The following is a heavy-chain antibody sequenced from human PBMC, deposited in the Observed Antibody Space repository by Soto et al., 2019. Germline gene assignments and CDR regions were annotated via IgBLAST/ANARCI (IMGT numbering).Heavy chain of an antibody. CDR2: VYRTGST. Sequence: QVQLQESGPGLVKPSGTLSLTCAVSGGSISTSNWWSWVRQPPGKGLEWIGEVYRTGSTNYNPSLESRVIVSVDKSKNQFSLKLTSVTAADTAVYHCARARATIAAAAIFDCWGQGTLVTVSS. J-gene: IGHJ4*02. V-gene: IGHV4-4*02. CDR1: GGSISTSNW. CDR3: ARARATIAAAAIFDC. D-gene: IGHD6-13*01.